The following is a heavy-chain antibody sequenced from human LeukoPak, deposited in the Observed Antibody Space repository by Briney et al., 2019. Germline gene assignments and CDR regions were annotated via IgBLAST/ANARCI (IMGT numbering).Heavy chain of an antibody. V-gene: IGHV1-18*01. CDR1: GYTFTSYG. J-gene: IGHJ4*02. CDR3: ARAAIAVAGGVYFDY. D-gene: IGHD6-19*01. CDR2: ISAYNGNT. Sequence: ASVKVSCKASGYTFTSYGISWVRQAPGQGLEWMGWISAYNGNTNYAQKLQGRVTMTTDTSTRTAYMELRSLRSDDTAVYYCARAAIAVAGGVYFDYWGQGTLVTVSS.